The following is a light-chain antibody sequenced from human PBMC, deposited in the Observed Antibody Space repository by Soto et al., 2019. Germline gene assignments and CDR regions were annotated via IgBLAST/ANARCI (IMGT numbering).Light chain of an antibody. CDR1: QSVSSSY. CDR2: GAS. J-gene: IGKJ1*01. Sequence: TQSPSSLSAFVGDRVTITCRASQSVSSSYLAWYQQKPGQAPRLLIYGASSRATGIPDRFSGSGSGTDFTLTISRLEPEDFAVYYCQQYGSSHGTFGQGTKVEIK. CDR3: QQYGSSHGT. V-gene: IGKV3-20*01.